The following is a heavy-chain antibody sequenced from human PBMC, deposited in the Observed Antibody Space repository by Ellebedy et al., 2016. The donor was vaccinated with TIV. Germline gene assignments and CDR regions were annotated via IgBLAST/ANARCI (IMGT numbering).Heavy chain of an antibody. CDR2: ILYYGNT. D-gene: IGHD3-22*01. Sequence: SETLSLXXTVSGGSMNGLTYYWSWVRQHPGMGLEWIGYILYYGNTFYSPSLRSRVSISMDTSQNTFSMKLTALTAADTAVYYCARSSPYSDNSGLDGWGRGTLVIVSS. V-gene: IGHV4-31*03. CDR3: ARSSPYSDNSGLDG. J-gene: IGHJ4*02. CDR1: GGSMNGLTYY.